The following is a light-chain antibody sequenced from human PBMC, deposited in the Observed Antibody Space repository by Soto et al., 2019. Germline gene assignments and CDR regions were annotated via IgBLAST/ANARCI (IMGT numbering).Light chain of an antibody. CDR1: QSVSSSY. V-gene: IGKV3-20*01. J-gene: IGKJ1*01. Sequence: EMVVTQSPATLSVSPGERATLSCRASQSVSSSYLAWYQQKPGQAPRLLIYGASSRATGIPDRFSGSGSGTDFTLTISRLEPEDFAVYYCQQYGSSGTFGQGTKVDIK. CDR2: GAS. CDR3: QQYGSSGT.